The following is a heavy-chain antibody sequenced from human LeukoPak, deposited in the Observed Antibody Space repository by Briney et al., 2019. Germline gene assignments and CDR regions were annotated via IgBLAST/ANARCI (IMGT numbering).Heavy chain of an antibody. CDR3: ARDSTLAAHTREHYYKMDV. D-gene: IGHD6-19*01. CDR2: INPNGGST. J-gene: IGHJ6*02. Sequence: ASVKVSCKPSGYTFTNYHVHWVLQAPGQGLQWMGIINPNGGSTSYAQKFQGRVTMTTDTSTSTVYMELSSLRSEDTAVYYCARDSTLAAHTREHYYKMDVWGQGTTVTVSS. CDR1: GYTFTNYH. V-gene: IGHV1-46*01.